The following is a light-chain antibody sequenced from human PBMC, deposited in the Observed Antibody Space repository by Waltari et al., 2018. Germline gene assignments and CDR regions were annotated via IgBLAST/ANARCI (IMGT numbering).Light chain of an antibody. V-gene: IGLV1-36*01. CDR3: AVWDDSLNGVV. Sequence: SVLTPPPSVSAAHRQRVTISCSGSRSTIRNNPVSCYPQLPGKAPKLLIYYDDSWPSGVSDRFSGSKAGTSASLAISGLQSDDEADYYCAVWDDSLNGVVFGGGTKLTVL. CDR1: RSTIRNNP. J-gene: IGLJ2*01. CDR2: YDD.